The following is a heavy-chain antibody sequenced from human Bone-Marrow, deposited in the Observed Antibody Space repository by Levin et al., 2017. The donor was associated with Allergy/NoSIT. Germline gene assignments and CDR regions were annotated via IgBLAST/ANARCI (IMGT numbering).Heavy chain of an antibody. V-gene: IGHV4-30-2*01. J-gene: IGHJ5*02. D-gene: IGHD3-10*01. CDR1: GDSVTSGDHS. CDR2: NSRFGPA. Sequence: PSQTLSLTCDVSGDSVTSGDHSWSWIRQPPGQGLEWIGYNSRFGPASYSPSLLTRVTISLDTSKNQFSLNLKSVTSADTAMYFCARGYHFYGSGSYYGWFDTWGQGILVTVSS. CDR3: ARGYHFYGSGSYYGWFDT.